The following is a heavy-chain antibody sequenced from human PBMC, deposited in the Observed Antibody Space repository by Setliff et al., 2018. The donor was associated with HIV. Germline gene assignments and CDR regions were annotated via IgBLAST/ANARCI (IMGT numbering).Heavy chain of an antibody. D-gene: IGHD3-10*01. V-gene: IGHV4-61*02. CDR2: LHLSGDT. CDR3: ARDNSYYYGSGSHYWYGMDV. Sequence: SETLSLTCTVSGDSINRGTYYWSWIRQPAGKGLEWIGRLHLSGDTNYNPSLKSRVTMSIDTSKNQFSLKLSSVTAADTAVYYGARDNSYYYGSGSHYWYGMDVWGQGTTVTVSS. CDR1: GDSINRGTYY. J-gene: IGHJ6*01.